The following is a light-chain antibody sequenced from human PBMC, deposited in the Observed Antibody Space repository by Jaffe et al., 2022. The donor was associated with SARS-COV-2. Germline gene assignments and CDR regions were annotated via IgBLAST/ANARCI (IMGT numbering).Light chain of an antibody. V-gene: IGLV8-61*01. CDR1: SGPVSTAHY. J-gene: IGLJ3*02. CDR2: GTT. CDR3: ALYMGSGIWV. Sequence: QTVVTQEPSLSVSPGGTAALSCALSSGPVSTAHYPTWYQQIPGQAPRTLVYGTTTRSSGVPDRFSGFILGNKAALTITRAQADDEADYYCALYMGSGIWVFGGGTKLTVL.